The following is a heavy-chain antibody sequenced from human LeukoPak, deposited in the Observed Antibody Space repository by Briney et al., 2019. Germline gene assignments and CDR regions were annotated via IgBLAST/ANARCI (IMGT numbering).Heavy chain of an antibody. CDR1: GFTFSNYY. CDR2: ISGSGGST. D-gene: IGHD6-6*01. J-gene: IGHJ4*02. CDR3: AKDGVSGIAARFDY. Sequence: GGSLRLSCEASGFTFSNYYMTWVRQAPGKGLEWVSGISGSGGSTYYADSVKGRFTISRDNSKNTLCLQMNSLRAEDTAVYYCAKDGVSGIAARFDYWGQGTLVTVSS. V-gene: IGHV3-23*01.